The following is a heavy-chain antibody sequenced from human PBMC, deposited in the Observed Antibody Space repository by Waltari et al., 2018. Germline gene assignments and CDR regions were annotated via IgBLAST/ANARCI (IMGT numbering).Heavy chain of an antibody. D-gene: IGHD5-18*01. Sequence: EVQLVESGGGLVQSGGSLRLSCTGSGFTCSRYWRTWVRQAPGKGLEWVANIKQDGSDKYYVDSVKGRFPISSNNAKNSLYLQMNRLRAEDTAVYYCARDPMAYSYVPWYFDYWGQGALVTVSS. V-gene: IGHV3-7*01. CDR2: IKQDGSDK. CDR3: ARDPMAYSYVPWYFDY. CDR1: GFTCSRYW. J-gene: IGHJ4*02.